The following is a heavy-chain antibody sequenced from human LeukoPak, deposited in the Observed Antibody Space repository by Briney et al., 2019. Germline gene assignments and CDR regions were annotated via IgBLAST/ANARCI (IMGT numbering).Heavy chain of an antibody. Sequence: ASVKVSCKASGYTLTNYDIHWVRQATGQGREWMGWMNPKSGNTGYAQRFQGRVTMTRNTPITTAYMDLRSLKSDDTAIYYCTRGRGFLEGLAVWGQGTTVTVFS. D-gene: IGHD3-3*01. CDR3: TRGRGFLEGLAV. J-gene: IGHJ6*02. V-gene: IGHV1-8*01. CDR1: GYTLTNYD. CDR2: MNPKSGNT.